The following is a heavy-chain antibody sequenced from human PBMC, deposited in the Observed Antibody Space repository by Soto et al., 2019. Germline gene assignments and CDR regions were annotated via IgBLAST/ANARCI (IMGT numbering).Heavy chain of an antibody. CDR3: AREVSKSSGYDFDY. CDR1: GFTFSSYS. J-gene: IGHJ4*02. V-gene: IGHV3-21*01. CDR2: ISSRSSYI. Sequence: EVQLVESGGGLVKPGGSLRLSCAASGFTFSSYSMNWVRQAPGKGLEWVSSISSRSSYIYYADSVKGRFTISRDNAKNSLYLQMNRLRAEDRAVYYCAREVSKSSGYDFDYWGQGPLVTVSS. D-gene: IGHD5-12*01.